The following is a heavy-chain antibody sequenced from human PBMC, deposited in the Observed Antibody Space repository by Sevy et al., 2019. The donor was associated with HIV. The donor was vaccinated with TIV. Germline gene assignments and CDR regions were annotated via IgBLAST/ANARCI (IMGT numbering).Heavy chain of an antibody. CDR2: IYTSGST. J-gene: IGHJ6*02. CDR1: GGSISSYY. V-gene: IGHV4-4*07. Sequence: SETLSLTCTVSGGSISSYYWSWIRQPAGKGLEWIERIYTSGSTNYNPXLKSRVTMSVDTSKNQSSRKLSSVTAADTAVYYCARDRGIVVVPAATFHMDVWGQGTTVTVSS. D-gene: IGHD2-2*01. CDR3: ARDRGIVVVPAATFHMDV.